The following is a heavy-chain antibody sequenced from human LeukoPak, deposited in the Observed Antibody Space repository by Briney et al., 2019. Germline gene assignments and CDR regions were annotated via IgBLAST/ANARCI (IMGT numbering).Heavy chain of an antibody. D-gene: IGHD2-2*01. Sequence: GGSLRLSCAASGFTFSDYYMSWIRQAPGKGLEWVSYISSSGSTIYYADSVKGRFTISRDNAKNSLYLQMNSLRAEDTAVYYCARDPRKIVVVPAASWGPWFDPWGQGTLVIVSS. J-gene: IGHJ5*02. V-gene: IGHV3-11*01. CDR1: GFTFSDYY. CDR3: ARDPRKIVVVPAASWGPWFDP. CDR2: ISSSGSTI.